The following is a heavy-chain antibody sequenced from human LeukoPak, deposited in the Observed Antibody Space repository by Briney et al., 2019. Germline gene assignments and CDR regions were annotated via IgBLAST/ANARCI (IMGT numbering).Heavy chain of an antibody. CDR2: IGTSGANT. CDR1: GFTLSDYY. Sequence: PGGALRLSCAASGFTLSDYYMNWVRQAPGKGLEWVATIGTSGANTYHADSVKGRFTISRDNSKSTLYLQMNSLRAEDTAVYHCAKKSGDHFHFDFWGQGTLVTVSS. D-gene: IGHD2-21*01. J-gene: IGHJ4*02. V-gene: IGHV3-23*01. CDR3: AKKSGDHFHFDF.